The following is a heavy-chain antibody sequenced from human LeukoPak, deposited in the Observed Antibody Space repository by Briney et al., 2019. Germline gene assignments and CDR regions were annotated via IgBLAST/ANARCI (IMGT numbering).Heavy chain of an antibody. CDR1: GDSVSSNSAA. Sequence: SQTLSLTCVISGDSVSSNSAAWNWIRQSPSRGLEWLGRTYYRSKWYSHYAVSMKSRITVNPDTSKNQFSLKLSSVTAADTAVYYCARNVAGQYYFDYWGQGTLVTVSS. CDR2: TYYRSKWYS. J-gene: IGHJ4*02. CDR3: ARNVAGQYYFDY. V-gene: IGHV6-1*01. D-gene: IGHD6-19*01.